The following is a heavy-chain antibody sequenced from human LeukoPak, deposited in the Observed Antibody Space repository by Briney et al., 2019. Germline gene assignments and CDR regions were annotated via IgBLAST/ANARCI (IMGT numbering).Heavy chain of an antibody. V-gene: IGHV3-33*01. D-gene: IGHD5-12*01. CDR2: IWYDGSNK. CDR1: GFTFGSYG. J-gene: IGHJ4*02. CDR3: ARDLGGYDPEYYFDY. Sequence: GRSLRPSCAASGFTFGSYGMPWVRQAPGKGLEWVAVIWYDGSNKYYADSVKGRFTISRDNSKNTLYLQMNSLRAEDTAVYYCARDLGGYDPEYYFDYWGQGTLVTVSS.